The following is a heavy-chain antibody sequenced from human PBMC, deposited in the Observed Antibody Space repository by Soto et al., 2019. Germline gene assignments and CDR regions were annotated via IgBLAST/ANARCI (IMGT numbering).Heavy chain of an antibody. CDR1: GFTVSSNY. CDR2: IYSGGST. D-gene: IGHD2-15*01. Sequence: GGSLRLSCAASGFTVSSNYMSWVRQAPGKGLEWVSVIYSGGSTYYADSVKGRFTISRHNSKNTLYLQMNSLRAEDTAVYYCAREEDIVVVVAAPDYYYGMDVWGQGTTVTVSS. J-gene: IGHJ6*02. V-gene: IGHV3-53*04. CDR3: AREEDIVVVVAAPDYYYGMDV.